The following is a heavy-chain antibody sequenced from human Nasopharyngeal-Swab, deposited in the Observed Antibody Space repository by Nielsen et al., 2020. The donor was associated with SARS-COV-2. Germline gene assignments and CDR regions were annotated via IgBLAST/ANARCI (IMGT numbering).Heavy chain of an antibody. J-gene: IGHJ4*02. CDR2: LFSNDEK. CDR3: AYRRPSGSSSFDY. Sequence: SGPTLVKPTESLTLTCTVCGFSLRHARLGVIWIRPPPGTALEWLAHLFSNDEKSYSTSLKSRLTITKDTSKNQVVLTMTDMDPVDTATYYCAYRRPSGSSSFDYWGQGTLVTVSS. V-gene: IGHV2-26*01. D-gene: IGHD6-6*01. CDR1: GFSLRHARLG.